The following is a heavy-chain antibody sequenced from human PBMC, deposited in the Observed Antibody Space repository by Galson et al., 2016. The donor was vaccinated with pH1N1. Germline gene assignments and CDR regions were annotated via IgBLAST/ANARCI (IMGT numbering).Heavy chain of an antibody. CDR3: ARDRVALTGIFDY. CDR2: MYTSGTT. Sequence: TLSLTCTVSGGSISSSIYYWNWIRQPAGKGLEWIGRMYTSGTTTYNPSLESLVSISVDTTKNQFSLWLSSVTAAHTAVYFCARDRVALTGIFDYWGQGALVTVSS. V-gene: IGHV4-61*02. D-gene: IGHD3-10*01. J-gene: IGHJ4*02. CDR1: GGSISSSIYY.